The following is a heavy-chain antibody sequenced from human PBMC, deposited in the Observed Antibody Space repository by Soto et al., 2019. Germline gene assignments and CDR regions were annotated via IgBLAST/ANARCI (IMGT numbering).Heavy chain of an antibody. J-gene: IGHJ5*02. V-gene: IGHV4-30-2*01. CDR2: IYHSGST. Sequence: SETLSLTCAVSGGSISSGGYSWSWIRQPPGKGLEWIGYIYHSGSTYYNPSLKSRVTISVDRSKNQFSPKLSSVTAADTAVYYCAGSLGELSNWFDPWGQGTLVTVS. D-gene: IGHD3-16*02. CDR1: GGSISSGGYS. CDR3: AGSLGELSNWFDP.